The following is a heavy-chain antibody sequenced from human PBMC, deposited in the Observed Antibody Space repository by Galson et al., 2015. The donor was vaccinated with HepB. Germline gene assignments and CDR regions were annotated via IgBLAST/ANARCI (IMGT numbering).Heavy chain of an antibody. J-gene: IGHJ6*02. V-gene: IGHV5-10-1*01. CDR3: ARFYVATSDYYYYGMDV. CDR1: GYSFTSYW. Sequence: QSGAEVKKPGESLRISCKGSGYSFTSYWISWVRQMPGKGLEWMGRIDPSDSYTNYSPSFQGHVTISADKSISTAYLQWSSLKASDTAMYYCARFYVATSDYYYYGMDVWGQGTTVTVSS. CDR2: IDPSDSYT. D-gene: IGHD5-12*01.